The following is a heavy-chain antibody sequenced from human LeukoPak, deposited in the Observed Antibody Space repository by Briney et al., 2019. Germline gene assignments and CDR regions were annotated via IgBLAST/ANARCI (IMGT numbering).Heavy chain of an antibody. CDR3: ARGRSSSLRKLLPQWLEHTGTFDI. J-gene: IGHJ3*02. V-gene: IGHV1-8*01. Sequence: ASVKVSCKASGYTFTSYDINGVQQATGQGLEWMGWMNPNSGNTGYAQKFQGRVTMTRNTSISTAYMELSSLRSEDTAVYYCARGRSSSLRKLLPQWLEHTGTFDIWGQGTMVTVSS. D-gene: IGHD6-19*01. CDR2: MNPNSGNT. CDR1: GYTFTSYD.